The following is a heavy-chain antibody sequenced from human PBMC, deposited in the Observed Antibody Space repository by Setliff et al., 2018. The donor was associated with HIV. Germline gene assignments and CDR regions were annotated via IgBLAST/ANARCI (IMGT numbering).Heavy chain of an antibody. J-gene: IGHJ3*02. CDR3: AKAALAPGRDLGVFDI. CDR2: VSGSGGST. CDR1: GGSISPYY. Sequence: ETLSLTCTVSGGSISPYYWSWIRQPPGKGLEWVSIVSGSGGSTYYADSVKGRFTISRDNSKNTLYLQMNSLRAEDTAVYYCAKAALAPGRDLGVFDIWGQGTMVTVSS. D-gene: IGHD6-13*01. V-gene: IGHV3-23*01.